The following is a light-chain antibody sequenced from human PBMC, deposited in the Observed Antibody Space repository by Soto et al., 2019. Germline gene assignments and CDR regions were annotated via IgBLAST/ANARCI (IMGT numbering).Light chain of an antibody. V-gene: IGLV1-44*01. CDR2: NNN. Sequence: QSVLTQPPSASGTPGQRVTISCSGSSSNIGSNPVHWYQQVPGTAPKLLIHNNNQRPSGVPARFSGSKSGTSASLAISGLQSEDEADCYCAAWDDSLNGVLFGGGTKLTVL. J-gene: IGLJ2*01. CDR3: AAWDDSLNGVL. CDR1: SSNIGSNP.